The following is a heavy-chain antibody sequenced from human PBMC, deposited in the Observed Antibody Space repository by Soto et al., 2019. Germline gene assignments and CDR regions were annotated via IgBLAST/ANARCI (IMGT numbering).Heavy chain of an antibody. V-gene: IGHV3-23*01. D-gene: IGHD2-2*01. CDR2: ISGSGGST. CDR3: AKDTYQLLPGDDAFDI. Sequence: GGSLRLSCAASGFTFSSYAMSWVRQAPGKGLEWVSAISGSGGSTYYADSVKGRFTISRDNSKNTLYLQMNSLRAEDTAVYYCAKDTYQLLPGDDAFDIWGQGTMVTVSS. J-gene: IGHJ3*02. CDR1: GFTFSSYA.